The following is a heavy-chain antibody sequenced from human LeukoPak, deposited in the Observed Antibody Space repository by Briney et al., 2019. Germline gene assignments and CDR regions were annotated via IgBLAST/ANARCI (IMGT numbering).Heavy chain of an antibody. V-gene: IGHV3-43*02. D-gene: IGHD6-19*01. Sequence: GGSLRLSCAASGFTFADYFMHWVRQAPGKGLECISFISGDGTTTYYRDSVRGRFTISRDNSKNSLYLQLESLRADDTALYFCATSLGWSPDHWGQGTLVTVSS. CDR1: GFTFADYF. CDR3: ATSLGWSPDH. J-gene: IGHJ4*02. CDR2: ISGDGTTT.